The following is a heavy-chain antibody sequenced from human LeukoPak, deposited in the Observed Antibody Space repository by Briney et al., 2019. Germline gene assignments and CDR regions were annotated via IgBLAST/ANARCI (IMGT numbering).Heavy chain of an antibody. CDR3: ARERSGFDY. J-gene: IGHJ4*02. CDR2: TYYSAMWYY. Sequence: SQTLSLTCAISGGSVSSNSAAWTWSRQSPSRGLEWLGRTYYSAMWYYEYAVSVKSRITINPDTSKNQFSVQLNSVTPEDTAVYYCARERSGFDYWGQGTLVTVSS. V-gene: IGHV6-1*01. CDR1: GGSVSSNSAA. D-gene: IGHD3-3*01.